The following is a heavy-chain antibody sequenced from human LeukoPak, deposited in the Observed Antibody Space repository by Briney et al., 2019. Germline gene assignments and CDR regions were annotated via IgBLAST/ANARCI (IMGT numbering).Heavy chain of an antibody. CDR3: AKAPWLNTHYFDY. J-gene: IGHJ4*02. CDR2: IKQDGSEQ. CDR1: GFTFSSYA. V-gene: IGHV3-7*03. Sequence: GGSLRLSCAASGFTFSSYAMHWVRQAPGKGLEWVADIKQDGSEQYYADSVRGRFTISRDNSKNTLYLQMNSLRAEDTAVYYCAKAPWLNTHYFDYWGQGTLVTVSS. D-gene: IGHD5-24*01.